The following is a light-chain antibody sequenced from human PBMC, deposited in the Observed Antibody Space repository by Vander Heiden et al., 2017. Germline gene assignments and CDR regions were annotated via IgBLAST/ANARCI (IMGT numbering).Light chain of an antibody. V-gene: IGKV1-33*01. Sequence: IQMTQPPSSLSAPVGDRVTITCQASQDISNYLNWYQQKPGKAPMRLIYDASNLETGVPSRFSGSGCGKDFTFTISSLQPEEMATYYRQQYDNHPPRVLLTLGHGTKVDIK. CDR2: DAS. CDR3: QQYDNHPPRVLLT. CDR1: QDISNY. J-gene: IGKJ3*01.